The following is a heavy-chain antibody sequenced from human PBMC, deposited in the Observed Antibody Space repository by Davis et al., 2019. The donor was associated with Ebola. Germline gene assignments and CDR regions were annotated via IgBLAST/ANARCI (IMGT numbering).Heavy chain of an antibody. J-gene: IGHJ6*02. CDR3: ARGYPRDYGMDV. CDR2: INPNSGGT. Sequence: ASVKVSCKASGYTFTGYYMHWVRQAPGQGLEWMGWINPNSGGTNYAQKFQGWVTMTRDTSISTAYMELRSLRSDDTAVYYCARGYPRDYGMDVWGQGTTVTVSS. V-gene: IGHV1-2*04. CDR1: GYTFTGYY. D-gene: IGHD1-1*01.